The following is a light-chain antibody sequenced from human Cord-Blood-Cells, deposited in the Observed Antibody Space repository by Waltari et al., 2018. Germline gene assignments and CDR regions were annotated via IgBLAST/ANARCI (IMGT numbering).Light chain of an antibody. CDR3: QQYGSSPLT. CDR1: QSVSSSY. Sequence: EIVLTQSPGTLSLSPGERATLSCRASQSVSSSYLAWYQQKPGKAPRLLIYGASRRAPGIPDRFSGSGSGTDFTLTISRLEPEDFAVYYCQQYGSSPLTFGGGTKVEIK. CDR2: GAS. V-gene: IGKV3-20*01. J-gene: IGKJ4*01.